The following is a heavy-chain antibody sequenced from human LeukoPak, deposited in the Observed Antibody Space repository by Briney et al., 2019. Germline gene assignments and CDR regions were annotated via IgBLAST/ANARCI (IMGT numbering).Heavy chain of an antibody. CDR1: GYTFTSYY. CDR3: ARSRWDKTMVTRGGYFDY. CDR2: INPSGGST. Sequence: GASVKVSCKASGYTFTSYYMHWVRQAPGQGLEWMGIINPSGGSTSYAQKFQGRVTMTRDMSTSTVYMELSSLRSEDTAVYYCARSRWDKTMVTRGGYFDYWGQGTLVTVSS. D-gene: IGHD5-18*01. J-gene: IGHJ4*02. V-gene: IGHV1-46*01.